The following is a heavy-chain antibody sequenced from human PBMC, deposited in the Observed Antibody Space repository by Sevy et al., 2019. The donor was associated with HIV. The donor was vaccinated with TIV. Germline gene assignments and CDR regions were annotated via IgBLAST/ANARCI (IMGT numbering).Heavy chain of an antibody. V-gene: IGHV6-1*01. CDR2: TYYRSKWYN. J-gene: IGHJ4*02. CDR3: AREDYYDSSGYYYFDY. CDR1: GDSVSSNRAA. D-gene: IGHD3-22*01. Sequence: SQTLSLTCAISGDSVSSNRAAWNWIRQSPSRGLEWLGRTYYRSKWYNDYAVSVKSRITINPDTSKNQFSLQLNSVPPEDTAVFYCAREDYYDSSGYYYFDYWGQGTLVTVSS.